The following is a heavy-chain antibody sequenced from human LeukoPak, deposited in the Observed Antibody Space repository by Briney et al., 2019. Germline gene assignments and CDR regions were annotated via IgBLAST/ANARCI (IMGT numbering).Heavy chain of an antibody. Sequence: ASVKVSCKASGYTFTSYGISWVRQAPGQGLEWMGWISAYNGNTNYAQKLQGRVTMTTDTSTSTAYMELRSLRSDDTAVYYCARDTHTPSGGSSGRNWFDPWGQGTLVTVSS. V-gene: IGHV1-18*01. CDR1: GYTFTSYG. CDR3: ARDTHTPSGGSSGRNWFDP. CDR2: ISAYNGNT. D-gene: IGHD2-15*01. J-gene: IGHJ5*02.